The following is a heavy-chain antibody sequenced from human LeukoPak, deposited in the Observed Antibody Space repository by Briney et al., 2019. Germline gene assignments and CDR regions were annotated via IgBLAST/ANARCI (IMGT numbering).Heavy chain of an antibody. D-gene: IGHD5-12*01. V-gene: IGHV5-51*01. CDR1: GYSFISYW. CDR3: ARWWGYSANSFFAS. Sequence: GESLKISCKGSGYSFISYWIAWVRQMPGKGVEWMGNIYPDDSDTRYSPAFQGQVTISADKSINTAYLQWSSLKASDTAMYYCARWWGYSANSFFASWGQGTLVTVSS. CDR2: IYPDDSDT. J-gene: IGHJ4*02.